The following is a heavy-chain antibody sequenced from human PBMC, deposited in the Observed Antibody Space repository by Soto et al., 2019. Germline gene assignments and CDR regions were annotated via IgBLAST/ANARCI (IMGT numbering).Heavy chain of an antibody. CDR1: GYTFNIYG. J-gene: IGHJ4*02. CDR3: ERSGGDRYGYSYVD. D-gene: IGHD5-18*01. V-gene: IGHV1-18*01. CDR2: ISAYSGKT. Sequence: QVHLVQSGAEVKKPGASVSVSCKASGYTFNIYGITWVRQAPGQGLEWVGWISAYSGKTSYSQKVQGRVTLTTDTSTNTANMDMRSLTSDDAAVYYCERSGGDRYGYSYVDWGQGTLVTVSS.